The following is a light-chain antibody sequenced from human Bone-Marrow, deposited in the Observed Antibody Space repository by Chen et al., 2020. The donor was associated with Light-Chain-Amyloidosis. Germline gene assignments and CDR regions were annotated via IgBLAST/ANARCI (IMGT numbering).Light chain of an antibody. CDR1: NIGSTS. CDR3: QVWDRSSDRPV. V-gene: IGLV3-21*02. CDR2: DDS. Sequence: SYVLTQPSSVSVAPGQTATIACGGHNIGSTSVHWYQQTPGQAPLLVVYDDSDRPSGIPERLSGSNSGNTATLNISRVEAGDEADYYCQVWDRSSDRPVFGGGTKLTVL. J-gene: IGLJ3*02.